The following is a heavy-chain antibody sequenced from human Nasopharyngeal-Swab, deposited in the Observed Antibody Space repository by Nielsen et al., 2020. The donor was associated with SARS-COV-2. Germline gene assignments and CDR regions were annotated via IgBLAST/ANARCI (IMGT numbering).Heavy chain of an antibody. J-gene: IGHJ4*02. CDR3: ARPYSGSYWSYFDY. Sequence: GGSLRLSCAASGFTFSSYAMHWVRQAPGKGLEWVAVISYDGSNKYYADSVKGRFTISRDNSKNTLYLQMNSLRAEDTAVYYCARPYSGSYWSYFDYWGQGTLVTVSP. D-gene: IGHD1-26*01. V-gene: IGHV3-30-3*01. CDR1: GFTFSSYA. CDR2: ISYDGSNK.